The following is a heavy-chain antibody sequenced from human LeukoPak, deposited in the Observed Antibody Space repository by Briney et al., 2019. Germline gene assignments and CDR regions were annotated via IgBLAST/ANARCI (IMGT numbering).Heavy chain of an antibody. CDR1: GASISGGGYY. V-gene: IGHV4-30-2*01. CDR2: LYHSASS. D-gene: IGHD3-22*01. J-gene: IGHJ4*02. CDR3: AKDLSTRWLLQSGY. Sequence: SETLSLTCTVSGASISGGGYYWSWIRQPPGKGLEWIGYLYHSASSYYNSSLETRVIISGGRSTNQFSLEVRSVTAADTAVYYCAKDLSTRWLLQSGYWGQGTLVTVSS.